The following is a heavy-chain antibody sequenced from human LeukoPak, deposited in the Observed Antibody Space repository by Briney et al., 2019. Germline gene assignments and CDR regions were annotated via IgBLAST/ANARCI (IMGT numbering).Heavy chain of an antibody. V-gene: IGHV3-66*01. Sequence: GGSLRLSCAASGFTVSTHYMSWVGQAPGKGLEWVSVIYRGGTTYYADSVKGRFIISRDNSKNTLYLQMNSLRAEDTAVYYCATCPTGTDLEYRGRGTLVAVSS. J-gene: IGHJ4*02. CDR1: GFTVSTHY. CDR3: ATCPTGTDLEY. CDR2: IYRGGTT. D-gene: IGHD3-9*01.